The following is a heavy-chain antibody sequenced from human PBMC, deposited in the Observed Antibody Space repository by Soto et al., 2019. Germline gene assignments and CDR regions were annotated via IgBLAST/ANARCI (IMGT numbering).Heavy chain of an antibody. CDR3: AREGLVIAARNAAYGMDV. V-gene: IGHV4-31*03. D-gene: IGHD6-6*01. CDR1: GGSISSGGYY. J-gene: IGHJ6*02. CDR2: IYYSGST. Sequence: PSETLSLTCTVSGGSISSGGYYWSWIRQHPGKGLEWIGYIYYSGSTYYNPSLKSRVTISVDTSKNQFSLKLSSVTAADTAVYYCAREGLVIAARNAAYGMDVWGQGTTAPVSS.